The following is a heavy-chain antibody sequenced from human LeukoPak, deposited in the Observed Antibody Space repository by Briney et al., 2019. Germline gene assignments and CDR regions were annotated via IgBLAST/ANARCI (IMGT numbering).Heavy chain of an antibody. V-gene: IGHV3-23*01. CDR1: GFTFSSYG. Sequence: PGGSLRLSCAASGFTFSSYGVSWVRQTPGKGLEWVSTITGSGGSTYYADSVKGRFTISRDNSKNTLYLQMNSLRAEDTAVYYCARLHGHGFDPWGQGTLVTVSS. CDR2: ITGSGGST. J-gene: IGHJ5*02. CDR3: ARLHGHGFDP. D-gene: IGHD4-11*01.